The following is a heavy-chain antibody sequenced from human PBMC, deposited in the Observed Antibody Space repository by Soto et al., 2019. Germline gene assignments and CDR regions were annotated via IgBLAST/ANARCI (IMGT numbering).Heavy chain of an antibody. D-gene: IGHD1-1*01. CDR3: TRKGNNWNDGFLY. J-gene: IGHJ4*02. Sequence: RRLSCTASGFTFGDYAMSWFRQAPGKGLEWVGFIRSKAYGGTTEYAASVKGRFTISRDDSKSIAYLQMNSLKTEDTAVYYCTRKGNNWNDGFLYWGQGTLVTVSS. CDR2: IRSKAYGGTT. V-gene: IGHV3-49*03. CDR1: GFTFGDYA.